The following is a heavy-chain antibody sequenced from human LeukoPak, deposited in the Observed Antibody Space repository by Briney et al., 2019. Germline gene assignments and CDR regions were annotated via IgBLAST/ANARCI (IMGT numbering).Heavy chain of an antibody. CDR3: ARSYGDPPYYYYGMDV. CDR2: IYYSGST. CDR1: GGSISSYY. Sequence: PSETLSLTCTVSGGSISSYYWSWIRQPPGKGLEWIGYIYYSGSTNYNPSLKSRVTISVDTSKNQFSLKLSSVTAADTAVYYCARSYGDPPYYYYGMDVWGQGTTVTVSS. J-gene: IGHJ6*02. V-gene: IGHV4-59*01. D-gene: IGHD4-17*01.